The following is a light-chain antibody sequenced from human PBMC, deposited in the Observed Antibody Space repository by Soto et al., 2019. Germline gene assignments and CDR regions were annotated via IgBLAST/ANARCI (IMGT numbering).Light chain of an antibody. J-gene: IGKJ5*01. CDR1: QSVSSNN. V-gene: IGKV3-20*01. CDR3: QQYDNSIT. Sequence: EIVLTQSPGTLSLSPGATATLSCRASQSVSSNNLAWYHQKPGQTPSLLIYGASTRATGIPDRFSGSGSGTDFTLTISRLEPEDFTVYYCQQYDNSITFGQGTRLEIE. CDR2: GAS.